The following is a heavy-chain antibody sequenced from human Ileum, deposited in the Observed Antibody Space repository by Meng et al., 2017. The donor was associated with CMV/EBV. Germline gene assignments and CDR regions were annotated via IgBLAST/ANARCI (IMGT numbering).Heavy chain of an antibody. CDR3: ARDLTNKWFYY. Sequence: QMQLQESGPGLVKPAETLSLTCTACGGPLSSGSHSWAWFRQPPGKRLEWIGSMYFSGIADYNPSLKSRVTISLHATQKQFSLRLTSVTAADSAVYLCARDLTNKWFYYWGQGTLVTVSS. J-gene: IGHJ4*02. CDR1: GGPLSSGSHS. V-gene: IGHV4-39*07. CDR2: MYFSGIA. D-gene: IGHD1-26*01.